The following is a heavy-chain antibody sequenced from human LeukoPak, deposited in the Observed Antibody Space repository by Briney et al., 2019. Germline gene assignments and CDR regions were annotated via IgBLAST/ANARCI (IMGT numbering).Heavy chain of an antibody. J-gene: IGHJ3*02. V-gene: IGHV3-30*04. D-gene: IGHD6-6*01. CDR2: ISYDGSNK. CDR3: ARELVAFDI. Sequence: PGRSLRLSCAASGFTFSSYAMHWVRQAQGKGLEWVAVISYDGSNKYYADSVKGRFTISRDNSKNTLYLQMNSLRAEDTAVYYCARELVAFDIWGQGTMVTVSS. CDR1: GFTFSSYA.